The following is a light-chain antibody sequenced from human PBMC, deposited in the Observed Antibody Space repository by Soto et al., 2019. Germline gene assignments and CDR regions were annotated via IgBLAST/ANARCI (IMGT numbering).Light chain of an antibody. CDR1: QSIGSYY. J-gene: IGKJ1*01. CDR3: QQCGTSPWT. V-gene: IGKV3-20*01. CDR2: AAS. Sequence: EIVLTQSPGTLSLSPGERATLSCRASQSIGSYYLAWYQQKPGQAPRLLIYAASNRATGIPDRFSGSGSGTDFTLTISRLEPEDFAVYYCQQCGTSPWTFGQGTKVDI.